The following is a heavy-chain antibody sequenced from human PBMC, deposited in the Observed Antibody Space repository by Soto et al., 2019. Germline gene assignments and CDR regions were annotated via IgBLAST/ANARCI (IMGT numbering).Heavy chain of an antibody. J-gene: IGHJ3*02. CDR1: GGTFSSYA. CDR2: IIPIFGTA. V-gene: IGHV1-69*01. CDR3: ARARPALGYCSGGSCFDAFDI. D-gene: IGHD2-15*01. Sequence: QVQLVQSGAEVKKPGSSVKVSCKASGGTFSSYAISWVRQAPGQGLEWMGGIIPIFGTANYAQKFQGRVTITADESTSTAYRELSSLRSEDTAVYYCARARPALGYCSGGSCFDAFDIWGQETMVTVSS.